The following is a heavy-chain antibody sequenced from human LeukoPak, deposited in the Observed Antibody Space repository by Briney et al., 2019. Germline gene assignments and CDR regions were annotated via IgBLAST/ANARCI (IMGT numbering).Heavy chain of an antibody. CDR3: AKDSPLSYYYGSGSGNDAFDI. CDR1: GFTFSSYA. CDR2: ITGSGDST. D-gene: IGHD3-10*01. J-gene: IGHJ3*02. Sequence: PGGSLRLSCAASGFTFSSYAMTWVRQAPGKGLEWVSAITGSGDSTYYADSVKGRFTISRDNSKNMLYLQLNSLRADDTAVYYCAKDSPLSYYYGSGSGNDAFDIWGQGTMVTVSS. V-gene: IGHV3-23*01.